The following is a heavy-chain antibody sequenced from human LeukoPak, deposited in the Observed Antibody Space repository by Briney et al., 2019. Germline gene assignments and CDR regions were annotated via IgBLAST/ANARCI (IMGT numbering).Heavy chain of an antibody. J-gene: IGHJ2*01. CDR2: IYYSGST. CDR3: ARGDSGAYVRYFDL. V-gene: IGHV4-59*01. CDR1: GGSISNYY. Sequence: SETLSLTCTVSGGSISNYYWNWIRQPPGKGLEWIGYIYYSGSTNYNPSLKSRVTISVDTSKNQLSLKLSSVTAADTAVYYCARGDSGAYVRYFDLWGRGTLVTVSS. D-gene: IGHD1-26*01.